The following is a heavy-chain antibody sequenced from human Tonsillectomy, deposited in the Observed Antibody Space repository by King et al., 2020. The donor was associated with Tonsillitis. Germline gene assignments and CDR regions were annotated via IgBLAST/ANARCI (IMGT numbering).Heavy chain of an antibody. CDR3: ARGYGDFDY. V-gene: IGHV4-59*01. D-gene: IGHD4-17*01. CDR1: GGSISSYY. CDR2: IYYSGST. J-gene: IGHJ4*02. Sequence: VQLQESGPGLVKPSETLSLTCTVSGGSISSYYWSWIRQPPGKGLEWIGYIYYSGSTNYNPSLKSRVTISVDTSKNQFSLKLSSVTAAETAVYYCARGYGDFDYWGQGTLVTVSS.